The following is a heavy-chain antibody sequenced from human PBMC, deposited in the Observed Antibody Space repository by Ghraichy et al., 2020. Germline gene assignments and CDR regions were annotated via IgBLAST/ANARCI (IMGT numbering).Heavy chain of an antibody. V-gene: IGHV4-39*01. CDR3: ARQAEEWPGRGAFDI. CDR1: GGSISSSSYY. D-gene: IGHD3-3*01. CDR2: IYYSGST. J-gene: IGHJ3*02. Sequence: GSLSLTCTVSGGSISSSSYYWGWIRQPPGKGLEWIGSIYYSGSTYYNPSLKSRVTISVDTSKNQFSLKLSSVTAAETAVYYCARQAEEWPGRGAFDIWGQGKMVTVSS.